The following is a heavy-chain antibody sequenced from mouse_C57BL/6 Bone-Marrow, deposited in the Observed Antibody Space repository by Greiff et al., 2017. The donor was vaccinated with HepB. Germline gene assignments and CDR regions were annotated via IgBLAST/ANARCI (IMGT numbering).Heavy chain of an antibody. Sequence: EVKVVESGGDLVKPGGSLKLSCAASGFTFSSYGMSWVRQTPDKRLEWVATISSGGSYTYYPDSVKGRFTISRDNAKNTLYLQMSSLKSEDTAMYYCARQAYYSNYHWYFDVWGTGTTVTVSS. CDR2: ISSGGSYT. D-gene: IGHD2-5*01. CDR1: GFTFSSYG. V-gene: IGHV5-6*01. CDR3: ARQAYYSNYHWYFDV. J-gene: IGHJ1*03.